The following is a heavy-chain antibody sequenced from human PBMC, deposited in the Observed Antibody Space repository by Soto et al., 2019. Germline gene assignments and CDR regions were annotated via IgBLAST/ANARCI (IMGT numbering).Heavy chain of an antibody. CDR2: INPNGGNT. V-gene: IGHV1-46*01. D-gene: IGHD3-9*01. CDR1: GYTFTNYY. J-gene: IGHJ4*02. CDR3: ARDFFNPHASYFDWLFYDY. Sequence: GASVKVSCKASGYTFTNYYIDWVRQAPGQGLEWMGIINPNGGNTTYVQKLQGRVTMTRDTSTSTVYMELRSLRSDDTAVYYCARDFFNPHASYFDWLFYDYWGQGTLVTVSS.